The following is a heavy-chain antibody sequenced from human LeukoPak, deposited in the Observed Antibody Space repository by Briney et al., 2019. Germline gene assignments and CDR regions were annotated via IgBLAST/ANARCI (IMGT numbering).Heavy chain of an antibody. Sequence: PGGSLRLSCAASGFTFSSYSMNWVRQAPGKGLEWISYITGSLNSIYYADSVKGRFTISRDNAKNSVYLQMNGLRLEDTAVYYCARTGLGLYSFDYWGQGIQVTISS. V-gene: IGHV3-48*01. CDR2: ITGSLNSI. CDR3: ARTGLGLYSFDY. J-gene: IGHJ4*02. CDR1: GFTFSSYS. D-gene: IGHD3/OR15-3a*01.